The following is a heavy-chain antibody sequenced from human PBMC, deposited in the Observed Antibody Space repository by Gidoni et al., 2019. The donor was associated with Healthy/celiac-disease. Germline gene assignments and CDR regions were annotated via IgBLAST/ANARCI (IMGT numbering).Heavy chain of an antibody. D-gene: IGHD2-2*02. CDR3: ARDRKCCSSTSCYNPSGY. CDR1: GGTFSSYA. J-gene: IGHJ4*02. Sequence: QVQLVQSGATVKTPGSSVKVSCKASGGTFSSYALSWVRQAPGQGLEWMGRIIPILGIVNYAQKFQGRVTITADKSTSTAYMELSSLRSEDTAVYYCARDRKCCSSTSCYNPSGYWGQGTLVTVSS. CDR2: IIPILGIV. V-gene: IGHV1-69*04.